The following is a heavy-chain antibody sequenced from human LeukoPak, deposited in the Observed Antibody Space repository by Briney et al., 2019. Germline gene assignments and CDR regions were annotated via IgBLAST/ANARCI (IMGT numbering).Heavy chain of an antibody. CDR3: ARQGYYGSGSYTRFDY. J-gene: IGHJ4*02. CDR2: IHYSGST. Sequence: SETLSLTCTVSGGSISSYYWSWIRQPPGKGLEWIGYIHYSGSTNYNPSLESRVTISVDTSKNQFSLKLSSVTAADTAVYYCARQGYYGSGSYTRFDYWGQGTLVTVSS. D-gene: IGHD3-10*01. CDR1: GGSISSYY. V-gene: IGHV4-59*08.